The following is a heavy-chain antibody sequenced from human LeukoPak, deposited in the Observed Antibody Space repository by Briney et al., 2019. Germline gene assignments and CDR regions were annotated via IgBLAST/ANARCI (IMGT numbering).Heavy chain of an antibody. CDR1: GFTFSSYG. Sequence: GRSLRLSCAASGFTFSSYGMHWVRQAPGKGLEWVAVIWYDGSNKYYADSVKGRFTISRDNSKNTLYLQMNSLRAEDTAVYYCARDKGFDGSGELVYYGMDVWGKGTTVTVSS. D-gene: IGHD3-10*01. J-gene: IGHJ6*04. CDR2: IWYDGSNK. CDR3: ARDKGFDGSGELVYYGMDV. V-gene: IGHV3-33*01.